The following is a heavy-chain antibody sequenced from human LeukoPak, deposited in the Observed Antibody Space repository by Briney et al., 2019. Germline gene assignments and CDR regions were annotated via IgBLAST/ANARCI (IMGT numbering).Heavy chain of an antibody. J-gene: IGHJ5*02. D-gene: IGHD6-13*01. V-gene: IGHV4-59*01. Sequence: SETLSLTCTVSGGSISSYYWSWIRQPPGKGLEWIGYIYYSGSTNYNPSLKSRVTISVDTSKNQFSLKLSSVTAADTVVYYCARGTAAAVYWFDPWGQGTLVTVSS. CDR2: IYYSGST. CDR3: ARGTAAAVYWFDP. CDR1: GGSISSYY.